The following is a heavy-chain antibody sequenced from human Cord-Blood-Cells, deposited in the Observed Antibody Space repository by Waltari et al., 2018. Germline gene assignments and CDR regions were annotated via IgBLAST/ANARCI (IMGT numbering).Heavy chain of an antibody. CDR2: IYYSGST. CDR3: ASTREYYYDSSGYYNAFDI. V-gene: IGHV4-39*01. CDR1: GGSISSSSYY. J-gene: IGHJ3*02. D-gene: IGHD3-22*01. Sequence: QLQLQESGPGLVKPSETLSLTCTVPGGSISSSSYYWGGIRQPPGKGLEWIGSIYYSGSTYYNPSLKSRVTISVDTSKNQFSLKLSSVTAADTAVYYCASTREYYYDSSGYYNAFDIWGQGTMVTVSS.